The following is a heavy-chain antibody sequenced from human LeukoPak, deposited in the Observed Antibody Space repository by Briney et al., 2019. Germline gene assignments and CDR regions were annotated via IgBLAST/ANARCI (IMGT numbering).Heavy chain of an antibody. V-gene: IGHV3-21*01. CDR3: AGGIAAAGGFDY. J-gene: IGHJ4*02. CDR2: ISSSSSYI. D-gene: IGHD6-13*01. Sequence: PGGSLRLSCAASGFTFSSYSMNWVRQAPGTGLEWVSSISSSSSYIYYADSVKGRFTISRDNAKNSLYLQMNSLRAEDTAVYYCAGGIAAAGGFDYWGQGTLVTVSS. CDR1: GFTFSSYS.